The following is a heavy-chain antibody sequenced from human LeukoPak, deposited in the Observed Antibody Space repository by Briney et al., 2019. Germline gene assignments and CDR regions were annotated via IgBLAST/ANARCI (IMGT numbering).Heavy chain of an antibody. Sequence: PSETLSPTCAVYGGSFSGYYWSWIRQPPGKGLEWIGEINHSGSTNYNPSLKSRVTISVDTSKNQFSLKLSSVTAADTAVYYCARNWVVPYYYYYYMDVWGKGTTVTVSS. D-gene: IGHD6-19*01. CDR2: INHSGST. CDR3: ARNWVVPYYYYYYMDV. J-gene: IGHJ6*03. V-gene: IGHV4-34*01. CDR1: GGSFSGYY.